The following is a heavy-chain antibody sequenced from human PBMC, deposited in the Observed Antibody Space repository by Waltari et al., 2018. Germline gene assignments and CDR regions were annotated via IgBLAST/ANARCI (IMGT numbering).Heavy chain of an antibody. CDR3: ARDTYYYGMDF. J-gene: IGHJ6*02. V-gene: IGHV3-53*01. CDR1: GFSVSTNY. Sequence: QVVESGGGLIQPGGSLRLSCAVSGFSVSTNYMSWVRQAPGKGLESVSIIYGDGKTYYADAVKGRFTISRDNSKNTLYLQMNSLRADDTAVYYCARDTYYYGMDFWGQGTTVTVSS. CDR2: IYGDGKT.